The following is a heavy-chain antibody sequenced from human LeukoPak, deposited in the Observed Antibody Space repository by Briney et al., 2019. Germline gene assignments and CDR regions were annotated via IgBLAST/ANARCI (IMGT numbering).Heavy chain of an antibody. D-gene: IGHD1-7*01. J-gene: IGHJ5*02. Sequence: PSETLPLTCAVYGGSFSGYYWSWIRQPPGKGLEWIGEINHSGSTNYNPSLKSRVTISVDTSKNQFSLKLSSVTAADTAVYYCARGSITGTNWFDPWGQGTLVTVSS. CDR3: ARGSITGTNWFDP. V-gene: IGHV4-34*01. CDR2: INHSGST. CDR1: GGSFSGYY.